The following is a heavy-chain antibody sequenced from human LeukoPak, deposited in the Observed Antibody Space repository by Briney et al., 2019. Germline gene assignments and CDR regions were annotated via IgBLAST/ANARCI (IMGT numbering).Heavy chain of an antibody. CDR3: ARGYDYGDYVGDFDY. D-gene: IGHD4-17*01. J-gene: IGHJ4*02. Sequence: ASVKVSCKASGYTFTSYPISCVRQVPGQGLEWVGWITTYNGNTNYAQKLQGRVTMITDTSTSTAYMDLRGLRSDDTAVYYCARGYDYGDYVGDFDYWGQGTLVTVSS. CDR2: ITTYNGNT. CDR1: GYTFTSYP. V-gene: IGHV1-18*01.